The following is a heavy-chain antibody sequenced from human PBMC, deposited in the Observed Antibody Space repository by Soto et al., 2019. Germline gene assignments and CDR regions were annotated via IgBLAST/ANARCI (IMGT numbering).Heavy chain of an antibody. V-gene: IGHV4-39*01. CDR1: GGSISSVSYY. CDR2: IYYSGSA. Sequence: QLQLQESGPGLVKPSETLSLTCSVSGGSISSVSYYWGWIRQPPGKGLEWIGSIYYSGSAYYSPSPKSRVTMPVDTSKNQLSLELRSVTAADTAVYYCARLHCNSPNCVPLDPWGQGTLVTVSS. D-gene: IGHD2-2*01. CDR3: ARLHCNSPNCVPLDP. J-gene: IGHJ5*02.